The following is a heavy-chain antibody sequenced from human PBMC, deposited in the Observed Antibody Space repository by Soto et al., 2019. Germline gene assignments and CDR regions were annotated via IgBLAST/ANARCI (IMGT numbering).Heavy chain of an antibody. CDR3: AKFTRWDRSGYYYYCDY. J-gene: IGHJ4*02. Sequence: PGGSLRLSCAASGFTFSSYAMSWVRQAPGKGLEWVSAISGSGGSTYYADSVKGRFTISRDNSKTTLYLQMNSLRAEDTAVYYCAKFTRWDRSGYYYYCDYWGQGTLVTVAS. CDR2: ISGSGGST. CDR1: GFTFSSYA. D-gene: IGHD3-22*01. V-gene: IGHV3-23*01.